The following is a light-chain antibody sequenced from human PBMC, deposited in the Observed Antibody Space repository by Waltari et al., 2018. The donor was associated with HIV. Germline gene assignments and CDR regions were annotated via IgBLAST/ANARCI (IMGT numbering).Light chain of an antibody. J-gene: IGLJ1*01. CDR2: YDN. CDR3: AAWDDTLNGFV. V-gene: IGLV1-36*01. CDR1: NSHIRNTP. Sequence: QSVLTQPPSVSEAPSQRVTISCSGTNSHIRNTPVNWYQQLPGKAPKLLIYYDNLLSSGVSDRFSGSKSGASASLAISGLQSEDEADYYCAAWDDTLNGFVFGSGTRVTVL.